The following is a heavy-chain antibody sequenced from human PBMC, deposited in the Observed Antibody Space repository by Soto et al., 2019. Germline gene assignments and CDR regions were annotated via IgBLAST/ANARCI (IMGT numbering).Heavy chain of an antibody. Sequence: QVNLQESGPGLVRPSQTLSLTCTVSGGSISSGDVYWSWIRQAPGKDLEWIGYIYRRGSTKYNPSLKGRATLSVDTSKNQFSLNLRSVTAADTAVYYCARRPYFAGSGSLDYFDYWGQGTLVTVSS. V-gene: IGHV4-30-4*01. CDR2: IYRRGST. CDR1: GGSISSGDVY. D-gene: IGHD3-10*01. CDR3: ARRPYFAGSGSLDYFDY. J-gene: IGHJ4*02.